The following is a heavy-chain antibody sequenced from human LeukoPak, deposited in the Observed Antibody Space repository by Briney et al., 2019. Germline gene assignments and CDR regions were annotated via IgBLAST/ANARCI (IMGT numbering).Heavy chain of an antibody. CDR3: ATADYYDSSGYIDY. J-gene: IGHJ4*02. CDR2: FDPEDGET. D-gene: IGHD3-22*01. Sequence: ASVKVSCKVSGYTLTELSMHWVRQAPGKGLEWMGGFDPEDGETIYAQKFQGRVTMTEDTSTDTAYMELCSLRSEDTAVYHCATADYYDSSGYIDYWGQGTLVTVSS. V-gene: IGHV1-24*01. CDR1: GYTLTELS.